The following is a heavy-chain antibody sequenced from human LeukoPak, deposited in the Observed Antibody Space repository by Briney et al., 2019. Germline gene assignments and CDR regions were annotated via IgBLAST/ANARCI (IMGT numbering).Heavy chain of an antibody. D-gene: IGHD3-10*01. V-gene: IGHV3-23*01. J-gene: IGHJ4*02. CDR3: AKGASYYGSGSFFDY. CDR1: GFSFNSYA. CDR2: ISATGGST. Sequence: GGTLRLSCAASGFSFNSYAMSWVRQAPGKGLEWVSGISATGGSTYHADSVKGRFTFSRDNSKNTLYLQMNSLRAEDTAIYYCAKGASYYGSGSFFDYWGQGTLVTVSS.